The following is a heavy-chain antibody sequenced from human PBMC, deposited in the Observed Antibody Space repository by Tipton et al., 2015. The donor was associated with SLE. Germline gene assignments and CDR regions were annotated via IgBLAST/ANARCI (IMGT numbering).Heavy chain of an antibody. CDR3: AGGDSSSLVGYFRH. CDR2: ISYDGINK. Sequence: SLRLSCATSGFTFGNFAMHWVRQAPGKGLEWVAVISYDGINKYYADSVKGRFTISRDYSSNTLYLQMNSLRAEDTAVFYCAGGDSSSLVGYFRHWGQGTLVTVSS. D-gene: IGHD6-13*01. J-gene: IGHJ1*01. CDR1: GFTFGNFA. V-gene: IGHV3-30*04.